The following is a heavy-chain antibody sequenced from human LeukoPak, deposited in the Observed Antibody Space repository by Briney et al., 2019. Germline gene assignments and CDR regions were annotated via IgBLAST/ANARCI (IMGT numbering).Heavy chain of an antibody. CDR1: GFTFNTYW. Sequence: GGSLRLSCAASGFTFNTYWMTWVRQAPGKGLQWVANINKDGSEKYYVDSVKGRFTVSRDNAKNSLFLQMNSLRAEDTAVYYCASETDSRSYDSVWGRYRRIGGYFDFWGQGALVTVSS. CDR2: INKDGSEK. CDR3: ASETDSRSYDSVWGRYRRIGGYFDF. D-gene: IGHD3-16*02. V-gene: IGHV3-7*01. J-gene: IGHJ4*02.